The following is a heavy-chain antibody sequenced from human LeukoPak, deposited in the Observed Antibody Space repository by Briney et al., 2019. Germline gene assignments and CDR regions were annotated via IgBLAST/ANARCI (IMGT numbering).Heavy chain of an antibody. V-gene: IGHV3-74*01. D-gene: IGHD2-15*01. CDR3: ARGLYGSFDY. Sequence: GGSLRLSCAASGFTFSSHWMYWVRQAPGKGLVWVSRIKSDGSTTNYADPVKGRFTISRDNAKNTLYLQMNSLRAEDTAVYYCARGLYGSFDYWGQGTLITVSS. J-gene: IGHJ4*02. CDR1: GFTFSSHW. CDR2: IKSDGSTT.